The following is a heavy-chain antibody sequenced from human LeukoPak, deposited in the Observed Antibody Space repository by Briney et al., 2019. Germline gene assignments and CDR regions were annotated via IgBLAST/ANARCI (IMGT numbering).Heavy chain of an antibody. J-gene: IGHJ3*02. CDR3: ARGYSSGWSEAFDI. V-gene: IGHV3-53*01. CDR2: IYSGGST. D-gene: IGHD6-19*01. CDR1: GFTVSSNY. Sequence: PGGSLRLSCAASGFTVSSNYMSWVRQAPGKGLEWVSVIYSGGSTYYADSVKGRFTISRDNSKNTLYLQMNSLRAEDTAVYYCARGYSSGWSEAFDIWAKGQWSPSLQ.